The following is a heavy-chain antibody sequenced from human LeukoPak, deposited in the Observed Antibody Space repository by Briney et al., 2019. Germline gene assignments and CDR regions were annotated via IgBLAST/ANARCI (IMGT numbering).Heavy chain of an antibody. CDR2: IRYDGSNK. V-gene: IGHV3-30*02. CDR1: GFTFSSYG. Sequence: HPGGSLRLSCAASGFTFSSYGMHWVRQAPGKGLEWVAFIRYDGSNKYYADSVKGRFTISRDNSKNTLYLQMNSLRAEDTAVYYCAKDKTHSNPFSENYYYMDVWGKGTTVTVSS. CDR3: AKDKTHSNPFSENYYYMDV. D-gene: IGHD4-11*01. J-gene: IGHJ6*03.